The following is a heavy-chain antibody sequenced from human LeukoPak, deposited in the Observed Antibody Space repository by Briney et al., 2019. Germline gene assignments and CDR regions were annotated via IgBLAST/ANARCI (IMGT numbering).Heavy chain of an antibody. J-gene: IGHJ4*02. Sequence: GGSLRLSCAASGFTFSSYSMNWVRQAPGQGLEWVSAISGSGGSTYYADSVKGRFTISRDNSKNTLYLQMNSLRAEDTAVYYCAKDQGDSSGYYDYWGQGTLVTVSS. CDR3: AKDQGDSSGYYDY. CDR1: GFTFSSYS. D-gene: IGHD3-22*01. V-gene: IGHV3-23*01. CDR2: ISGSGGST.